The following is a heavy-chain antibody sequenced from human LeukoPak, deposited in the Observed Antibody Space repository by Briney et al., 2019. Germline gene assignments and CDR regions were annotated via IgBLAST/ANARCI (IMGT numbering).Heavy chain of an antibody. CDR3: VRDVRGVGGDYYYMDV. CDR1: GFIFNTHW. J-gene: IGHJ6*03. Sequence: GGSLRLSCAACGFIFNTHWMHWVRQGPGKGLVWVSRINRDGSSTTYADSVKGRFTVSRDNAKNTLYLQMHSLRAEDTAVYYCVRDVRGVGGDYYYMDVWGKGTTVTVSS. D-gene: IGHD3-10*01. V-gene: IGHV3-74*01. CDR2: INRDGSST.